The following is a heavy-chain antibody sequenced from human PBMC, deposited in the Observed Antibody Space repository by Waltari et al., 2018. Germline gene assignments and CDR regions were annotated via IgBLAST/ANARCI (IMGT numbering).Heavy chain of an antibody. CDR3: ARLFDFDV. CDR1: GGSISSYF. CDR2: IHTSGST. J-gene: IGHJ6*02. Sequence: QVQLQESGPGLVKPSETLSLTCTVSGGSISSYFWNWIRQPAGKGLGWIGRIHTSGSTNYSPSLKSRVTMSLDTSKNQFSLNLISVTAADTAVYYCARLFDFDVWGQGTAVTGSS. D-gene: IGHD3-9*01. V-gene: IGHV4-4*07.